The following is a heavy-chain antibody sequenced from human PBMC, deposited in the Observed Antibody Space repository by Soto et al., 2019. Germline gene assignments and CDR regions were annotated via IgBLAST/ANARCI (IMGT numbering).Heavy chain of an antibody. CDR1: GYSVSDDSYD. J-gene: IGHJ4*02. D-gene: IGHD5-12*01. V-gene: IGHV4-61*01. CDR2: IYYSGST. Sequence: SESLSLTCPFSGYSVSDDSYDWSWIRQPPGKGLEWIGYIYYSGSTNYNPSLKSRVTMSVDTSNNQFSLELKSVTGADTAVYYCARDIRGCNRALDCWGQGTLVTVSS. CDR3: ARDIRGCNRALDC.